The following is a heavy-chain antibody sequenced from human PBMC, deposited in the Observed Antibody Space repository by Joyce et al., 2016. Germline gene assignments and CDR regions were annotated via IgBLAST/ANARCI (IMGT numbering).Heavy chain of an antibody. CDR1: GFTFTDYA. V-gene: IGHV3-23*01. CDR2: ISSRGGTT. D-gene: IGHD6-6*01. CDR3: AKGPRIAARAKYTNYGVDV. J-gene: IGHJ6*02. Sequence: EVQLLESGGALVQPGGSLRLSCAASGFTFTDYAMSWVRQDQGKELEWVSSISSRGGTTHYADSVKSRFTISRDSSKNTLNLQVNSLVAEDTAIYYCAKGPRIAARAKYTNYGVDVWGQGTTVTVSS.